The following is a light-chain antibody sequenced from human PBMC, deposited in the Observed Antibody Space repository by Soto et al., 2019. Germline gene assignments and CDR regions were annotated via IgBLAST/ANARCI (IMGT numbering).Light chain of an antibody. J-gene: IGLJ3*02. CDR2: DNN. V-gene: IGLV1-51*01. Sequence: QSALTQPPSVSAAPGQKVTISCSGSSSNIGNNYVPWYQQLPGTAPKLLIYDNNKRPSGIPDRFSGSKSGTSATLGITGLQTGDEADYYCGTWDSSLSAGGVFGGGTKLTVL. CDR3: GTWDSSLSAGGV. CDR1: SSNIGNNY.